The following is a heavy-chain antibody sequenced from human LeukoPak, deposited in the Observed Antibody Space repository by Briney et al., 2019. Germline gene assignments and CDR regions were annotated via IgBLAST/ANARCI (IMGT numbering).Heavy chain of an antibody. CDR3: ANAGGYYYDSSGYYYPLDY. Sequence: PGGSLRLSCAASGFTFSSYAMSWVRQAPGKGLEWVSAISGSGASTYYADSVKGRFTISRDNSKNTLYLQMNSLRAEDTAVYYCANAGGYYYDSSGYYYPLDYWGQGTLVTVSS. D-gene: IGHD3-22*01. J-gene: IGHJ4*02. V-gene: IGHV3-23*01. CDR1: GFTFSSYA. CDR2: ISGSGAST.